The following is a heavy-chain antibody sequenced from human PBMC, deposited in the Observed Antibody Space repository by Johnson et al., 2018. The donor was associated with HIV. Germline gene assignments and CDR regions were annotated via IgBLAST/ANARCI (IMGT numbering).Heavy chain of an antibody. Sequence: VQLVESGGGLVQPGGSLRLSCAASGFTVSSNYMSWVRQAPGKGLEWVSVIYRGGSTYYADSVKGRFTISRDNSKNTLYLQMNSLRAEDTAVYYCARGGGYSIAAPSDAFDIWGQGTMVTVSS. D-gene: IGHD6-6*01. CDR1: GFTVSSNY. V-gene: IGHV3-66*01. J-gene: IGHJ3*02. CDR2: IYRGGST. CDR3: ARGGGYSIAAPSDAFDI.